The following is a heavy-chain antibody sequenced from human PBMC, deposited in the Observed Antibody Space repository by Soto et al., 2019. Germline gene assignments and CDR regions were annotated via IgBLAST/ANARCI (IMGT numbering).Heavy chain of an antibody. CDR2: ISGSGGST. Sequence: EVQLLESGGGLVQPGGSLRLSCAASGFTFSSYAMSWVRQAPGKGLEWVSAISGSGGSTYYADSVKGRFTISRDNSKNTLYLQMNSLRAEDTAVYYGAKDYSYGSAHFDYWGQGTLVTVSS. CDR3: AKDYSYGSAHFDY. D-gene: IGHD5-18*01. J-gene: IGHJ4*02. CDR1: GFTFSSYA. V-gene: IGHV3-23*01.